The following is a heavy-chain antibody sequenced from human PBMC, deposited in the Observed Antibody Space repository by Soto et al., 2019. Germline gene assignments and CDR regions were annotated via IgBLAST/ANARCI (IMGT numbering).Heavy chain of an antibody. J-gene: IGHJ4*02. CDR2: IYYGGST. V-gene: IGHV4-39*02. Sequence: PSETLSLTCTVSGGSISSTSNYWGWIRQPPGKGLEWIGSIYYGGSTYYNPSLKSRVTISVDTSKNHFSLKLTSVTAADTAVYYFARLDHRPTIDYWGQGKLVNVS. D-gene: IGHD1-1*01. CDR3: ARLDHRPTIDY. CDR1: GGSISSTSNY.